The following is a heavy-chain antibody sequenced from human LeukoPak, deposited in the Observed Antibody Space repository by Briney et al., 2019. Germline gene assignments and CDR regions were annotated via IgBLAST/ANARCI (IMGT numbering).Heavy chain of an antibody. V-gene: IGHV3-9*01. CDR3: AKTTTVTSGSYYYYGMDV. Sequence: PGGSLRLSCAASGFTFDDYAMHWVRQAPGKGLEWVSGISWNSGSIGYADSVKGRFTISRDNAKDSLHLQMNSLRAEDTALYYCAKTTTVTSGSYYYYGMDVWGQGTTVTVSS. D-gene: IGHD4-17*01. J-gene: IGHJ6*02. CDR2: ISWNSGSI. CDR1: GFTFDDYA.